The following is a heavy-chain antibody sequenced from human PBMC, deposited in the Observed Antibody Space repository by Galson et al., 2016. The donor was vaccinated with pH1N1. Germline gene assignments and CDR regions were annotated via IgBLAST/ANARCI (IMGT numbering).Heavy chain of an antibody. J-gene: IGHJ3*02. V-gene: IGHV3-21*01. D-gene: IGHD2-15*01. CDR1: GFTFNEYG. Sequence: SLRLSCAASGFTFNEYGMNGVRQAPGKGLEWVSSISSNSFYMYYADSVKGRFTISRDNAKKTLYLQMNNLRVEDTAVYYCARDHGRPRQYAFDMWGQGTVVTVSS. CDR2: ISSNSFYM. CDR3: ARDHGRPRQYAFDM.